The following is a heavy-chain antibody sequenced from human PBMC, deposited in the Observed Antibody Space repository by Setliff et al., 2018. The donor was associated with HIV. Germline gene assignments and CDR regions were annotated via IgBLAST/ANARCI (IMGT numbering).Heavy chain of an antibody. V-gene: IGHV3-23*01. CDR3: AKDYTTTFWEYNWFDL. CDR2: INGDGDST. CDR1: GFTFCFHA. Sequence: GGSLRLSCAASGFTFCFHAMTWVRQAPGKGLEWVSGINGDGDSTYYADSVKGRFTVSRDTSKDTLTLQMNDLRAEDTGLYYCAKDYTTTFWEYNWFDLWGQGTLVTVSS. J-gene: IGHJ5*02. D-gene: IGHD3-3*01.